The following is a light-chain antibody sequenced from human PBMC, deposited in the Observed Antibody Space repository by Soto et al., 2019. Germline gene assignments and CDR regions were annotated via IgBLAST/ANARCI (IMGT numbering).Light chain of an antibody. Sequence: DIQMTQSPSSLSASIGDRVTITCRASRGINTYVNWYQQKPGKAPKLLIFSASNLQGGVPSRFSGTGSGTDFTFPISSLLPEDFATYYCQQTYTSPRTVGQGTKVDI. CDR1: RGINTY. V-gene: IGKV1-39*01. J-gene: IGKJ1*01. CDR2: SAS. CDR3: QQTYTSPRT.